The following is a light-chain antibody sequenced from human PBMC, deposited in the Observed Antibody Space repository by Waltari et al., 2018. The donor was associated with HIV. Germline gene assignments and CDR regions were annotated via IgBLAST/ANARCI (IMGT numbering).Light chain of an antibody. CDR1: NSDIGSYDY. CDR3: SSFADRDGFYVL. V-gene: IGLV2-8*01. J-gene: IGLJ2*01. CDR2: EAT. Sequence: QSALTQPPSASGCPGQSVTLSCTGSNSDIGSYDYVSWYKLHPGKAPKLVISEATKRPSGVSDRFSGSKSANTAFLTVSGLQAEDEADYYCSSFADRDGFYVLFGGGTRLTVL.